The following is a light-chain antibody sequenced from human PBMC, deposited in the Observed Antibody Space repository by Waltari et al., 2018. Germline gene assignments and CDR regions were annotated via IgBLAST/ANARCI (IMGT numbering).Light chain of an antibody. CDR3: ALYMGSGMWV. J-gene: IGLJ3*02. V-gene: IGLV8-61*01. CDR1: SGPLSTTSY. Sequence: QTVVTQEPSLSVSPGGTVTLTCALSSGPLSTTSYATWYQQTPGQAPRTLVYKANARSSGVPDRFSGSILGNTAALTITGAQADDESDYYCALYMGSGMWVFGGGTRLTVL. CDR2: KAN.